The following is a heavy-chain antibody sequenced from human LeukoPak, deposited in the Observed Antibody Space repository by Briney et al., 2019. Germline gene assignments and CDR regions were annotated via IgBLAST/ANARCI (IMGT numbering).Heavy chain of an antibody. V-gene: IGHV3-21*01. CDR1: GFTVSSNY. D-gene: IGHD5-12*01. CDR2: ISSSSSYI. Sequence: GGSLRLSCAASGFTVSSNYMSWVRQAPGKGLEWVSSISSSSSYIYYADSVKGRFTISRDNAKNSLYLQMNSLRAEDTAVYYCARGGGYSGYDLTLSQLDDYWGQGTLVTVSS. CDR3: ARGGGYSGYDLTLSQLDDY. J-gene: IGHJ4*02.